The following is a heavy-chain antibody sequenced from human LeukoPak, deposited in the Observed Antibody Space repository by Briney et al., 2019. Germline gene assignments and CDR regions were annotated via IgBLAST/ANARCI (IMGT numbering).Heavy chain of an antibody. V-gene: IGHV4-59*01. D-gene: IGHD2-2*01. J-gene: IGHJ5*02. CDR1: GGSISSYY. CDR2: IYYSGST. CDR3: ARDVAPLYCSSTSCWGPWFDP. Sequence: SETLSLTCTVSGGSISSYYWSWIRQPPGKGLEWIGYIYYSGSTNYNPSLKSRVTISVDTSKNQFSLKLSSVTAADTAVYYCARDVAPLYCSSTSCWGPWFDPWGQGTLVTVSS.